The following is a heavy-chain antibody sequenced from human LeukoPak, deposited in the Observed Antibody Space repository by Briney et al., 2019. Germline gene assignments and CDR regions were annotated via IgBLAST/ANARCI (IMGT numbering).Heavy chain of an antibody. D-gene: IGHD1-26*01. CDR3: ARERWDLISNKYYYYGLDV. J-gene: IGHJ6*02. CDR1: EFTFSSYS. Sequence: GGSLRLSCAASEFTFSSYSMNWVRQAPGKGLEWVSYITNSGNSKSYADSVKGRFTISRDNTKNSLYLQMNGLRAEDTAMYYCARERWDLISNKYYYYGLDVWGQGTTVTVSS. V-gene: IGHV3-48*01. CDR2: ITNSGNSK.